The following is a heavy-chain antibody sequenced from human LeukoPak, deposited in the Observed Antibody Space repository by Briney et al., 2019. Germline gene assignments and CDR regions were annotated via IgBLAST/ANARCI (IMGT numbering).Heavy chain of an antibody. J-gene: IGHJ4*02. CDR1: GYTFTSYA. CDR2: INAGNGNT. CDR3: ARSTRAGAAAIYFDY. Sequence: ASVKVSCKASGYTFTSYAMHWVRQAPGQRLEWMGWINAGNGNTKYSQKFQGRVTITGDTSASTAYMELSSLRSEDTAVYYCARSTRAGAAAIYFDYWGQGTLVTVSS. D-gene: IGHD6-13*01. V-gene: IGHV1-3*01.